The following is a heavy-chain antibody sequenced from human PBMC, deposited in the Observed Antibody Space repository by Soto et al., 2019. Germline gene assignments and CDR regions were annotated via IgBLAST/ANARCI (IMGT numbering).Heavy chain of an antibody. CDR1: GGSISSSSYY. V-gene: IGHV4-39*01. J-gene: IGHJ3*02. D-gene: IGHD1-20*01. CDR2: IYYSGST. CDR3: ARLPITGTRGDAFDI. Sequence: QLQLQESGPGLVKPSETLSLTCTVSGGSISSSSYYWGWIRQPPGKGLEWIGSIYYSGSTYYNPSLKSRVTISVDTSKNQFSLKLSSVTAADTAVYYCARLPITGTRGDAFDIWGQGTMVTVSS.